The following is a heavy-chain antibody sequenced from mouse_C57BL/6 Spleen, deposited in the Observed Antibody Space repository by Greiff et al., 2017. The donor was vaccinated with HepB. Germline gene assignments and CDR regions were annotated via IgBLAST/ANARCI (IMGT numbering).Heavy chain of an antibody. J-gene: IGHJ2*01. V-gene: IGHV1-55*01. D-gene: IGHD1-1*01. CDR1: GYTFTSYW. CDR3: ARKGVDYYGSSSFDY. Sequence: QVQLQQPGAELVKPGASVKMSCKASGYTFTSYWITWVKQRPGQGLEWIGDIYPGSGSTNYNEKFKSKATLTVDTSSSTAYMQLSSLTSEDSAVYYCARKGVDYYGSSSFDYWGQGTTLTVSS. CDR2: IYPGSGST.